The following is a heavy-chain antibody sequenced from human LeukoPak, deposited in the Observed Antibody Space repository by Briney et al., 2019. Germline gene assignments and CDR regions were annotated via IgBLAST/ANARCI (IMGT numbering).Heavy chain of an antibody. D-gene: IGHD2-15*01. V-gene: IGHV4-34*01. J-gene: IGHJ5*02. CDR1: GGSFSGYY. CDR3: ARDHCSGGSCYSGQGPNWFDP. CDR2: INHSGST. Sequence: PSETLSPTCAVYGGSFSGYYWSWIRQPPGKGLEWIGEINHSGSTNYNPSLKSRVTISVDTSKNQFSLKLSSVTAADTAVYYCARDHCSGGSCYSGQGPNWFDPWGQGTLVTVSS.